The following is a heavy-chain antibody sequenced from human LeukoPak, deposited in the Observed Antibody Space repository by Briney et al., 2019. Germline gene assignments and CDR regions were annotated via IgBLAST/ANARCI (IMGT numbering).Heavy chain of an antibody. Sequence: GGSLRLSCAASGFTFSSYAMNWVRQAPGKGLEWVSSITGSGGTTYYADSVKGRFTISRDNFRNTLYLQMNGLSAEDTAVYYCAKDRYYSNYFDYWGQGALVTVSS. CDR2: ITGSGGTT. CDR3: AKDRYYSNYFDY. D-gene: IGHD3-9*01. CDR1: GFTFSSYA. V-gene: IGHV3-23*01. J-gene: IGHJ4*02.